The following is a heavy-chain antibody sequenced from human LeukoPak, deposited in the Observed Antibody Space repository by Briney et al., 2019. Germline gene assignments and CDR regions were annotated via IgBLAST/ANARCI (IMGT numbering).Heavy chain of an antibody. CDR3: ARGSVTYYNY. Sequence: GGSPRLSCAASGFTFSNYWMSWVRQAPGKGLEWVANIKQDGDEKYYVDSVKGRFFISRDNAKNSLYLQMNSLRAEDMAMYYCARGSVTYYNYWGQGTLVTVYS. CDR2: IKQDGDEK. J-gene: IGHJ4*02. CDR1: GFTFSNYW. V-gene: IGHV3-7*01. D-gene: IGHD2-15*01.